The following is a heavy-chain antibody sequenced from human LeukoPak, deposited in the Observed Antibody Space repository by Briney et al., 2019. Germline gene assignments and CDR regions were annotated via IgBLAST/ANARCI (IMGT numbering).Heavy chain of an antibody. CDR3: ARPLDCSSTSCQGGWFDP. Sequence: SETLSLTCTVSGGSISSYYWSWIRQPPGKGLEWIGYIYYSGSTNYNPSLKSRVTISVDTSKNQFSLKLSSVTAADTAVYYCARPLDCSSTSCQGGWFDPWGQGTLVTVSS. D-gene: IGHD2-2*01. J-gene: IGHJ5*02. CDR2: IYYSGST. CDR1: GGSISSYY. V-gene: IGHV4-59*08.